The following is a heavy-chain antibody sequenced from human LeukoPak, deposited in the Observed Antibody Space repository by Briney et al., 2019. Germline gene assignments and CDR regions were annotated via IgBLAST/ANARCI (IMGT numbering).Heavy chain of an antibody. CDR1: GFDFRGSY. CDR3: ARDLWAGNDY. CDR2: INPTGSGK. D-gene: IGHD1-1*01. J-gene: IGHJ4*02. Sequence: PGGSLRLSCLTSGFDFRGSYMSWVRQTPGKRLEYVANINPTGSGKFYVDSARGRFTIYRDNTRDSLYLQMNSLRAEDTAVYYCARDLWAGNDYWGRGTLVTVSS. V-gene: IGHV3-7*03.